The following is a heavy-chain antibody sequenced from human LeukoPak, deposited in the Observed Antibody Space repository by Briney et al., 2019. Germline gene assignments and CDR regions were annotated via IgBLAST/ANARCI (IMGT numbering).Heavy chain of an antibody. CDR2: IIPIFGTA. Sequence: SVKVACKASGYTFTGYYMHGVRQAPGQGLEWVGGIIPIFGTANYAQKFQGRVTITADESTSTAYMELSSLRSEDTAVYYCARGQDSGSWIIDYWGQGTLVTVSS. D-gene: IGHD6-13*01. V-gene: IGHV1-69*13. CDR1: GYTFTGYY. CDR3: ARGQDSGSWIIDY. J-gene: IGHJ4*02.